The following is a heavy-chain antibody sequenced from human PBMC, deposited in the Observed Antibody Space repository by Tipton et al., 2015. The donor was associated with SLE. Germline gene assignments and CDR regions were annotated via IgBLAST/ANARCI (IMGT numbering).Heavy chain of an antibody. Sequence: TLSLTCAVYGGSFSGYYWSWIRQPPGKGLEWIGYINHSGSTNYNPSLKSRVTISVDTSKNQFSLKLSSVTAADTAVYYCARGTKGTLRGFDLWGRGTLVTVSS. CDR2: INHSGST. CDR3: ARGTKGTLRGFDL. CDR1: GGSFSGYY. D-gene: IGHD2-8*01. V-gene: IGHV4-34*01. J-gene: IGHJ2*01.